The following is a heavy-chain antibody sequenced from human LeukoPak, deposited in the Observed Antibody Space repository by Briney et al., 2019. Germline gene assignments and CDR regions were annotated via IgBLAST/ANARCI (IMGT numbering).Heavy chain of an antibody. J-gene: IGHJ4*02. CDR1: GYAFINYG. Sequence: ASVKVSCKASGYAFINYGINWVRRAPGQGLEWLGWISAYNGDTKYAQDFQGRVTMTADTSTTTAHMELASLRSADTAVYFCARDPAELGITPYYFDYWGQGTLVTVSS. CDR2: ISAYNGDT. D-gene: IGHD3-22*01. V-gene: IGHV1-18*01. CDR3: ARDPAELGITPYYFDY.